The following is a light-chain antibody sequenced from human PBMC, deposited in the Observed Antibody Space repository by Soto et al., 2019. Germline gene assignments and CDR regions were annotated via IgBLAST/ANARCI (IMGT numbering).Light chain of an antibody. Sequence: EIVGTQSPGALSLSPGERATLSCRASQTVGSSFLAWFQHKPGQAPRLLIYGASSRAPGIPDRFSGSGSGTDFTLTISRLEPEDFALYYCQQYVTSAITFGQGTRLEIK. V-gene: IGKV3-20*01. CDR2: GAS. J-gene: IGKJ5*01. CDR1: QTVGSSF. CDR3: QQYVTSAIT.